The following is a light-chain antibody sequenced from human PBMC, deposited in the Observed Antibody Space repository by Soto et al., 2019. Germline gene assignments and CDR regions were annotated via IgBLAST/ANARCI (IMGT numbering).Light chain of an antibody. Sequence: DIQMTQSPSTLSASVGDRVTITCRASQSISSWLAWYQQKPGKAPKLLIYKASSLESGVPSRFSGSGSGTEFTLTISSLQPDDSATFYCQQYNSYPLTFGGGTKVEIK. CDR2: KAS. CDR3: QQYNSYPLT. J-gene: IGKJ4*01. CDR1: QSISSW. V-gene: IGKV1-5*03.